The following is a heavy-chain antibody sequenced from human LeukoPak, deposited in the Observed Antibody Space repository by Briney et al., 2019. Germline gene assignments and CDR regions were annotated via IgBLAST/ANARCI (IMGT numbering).Heavy chain of an antibody. CDR3: ASYSTAVAGFDY. D-gene: IGHD6-19*01. CDR1: GGSISTYH. Sequence: SETLSLTCTVSGGSISTYHWSWIRQPPGKGLEWIGYVYYSGSTDYNPSVKSRVTISVDMSKNEFSLRLTSVTAADTAVYYCASYSTAVAGFDYWGQGTLVTVSS. CDR2: VYYSGST. J-gene: IGHJ4*02. V-gene: IGHV4-59*08.